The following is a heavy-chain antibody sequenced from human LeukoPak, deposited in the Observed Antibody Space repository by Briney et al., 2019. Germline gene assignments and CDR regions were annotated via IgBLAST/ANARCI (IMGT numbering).Heavy chain of an antibody. V-gene: IGHV4-4*07. Sequence: SETLSLTCTVSGDPISDYCWTWIRQPAGKGLERIGRIYGNGSTNYNPSLESRVAMSIDTSKMQFSLKLRSVTAADTAVYYCARVGEWLFDIDVWGKGITVIVSS. CDR1: GDPISDYC. J-gene: IGHJ6*03. D-gene: IGHD3-16*01. CDR3: ARVGEWLFDIDV. CDR2: IYGNGST.